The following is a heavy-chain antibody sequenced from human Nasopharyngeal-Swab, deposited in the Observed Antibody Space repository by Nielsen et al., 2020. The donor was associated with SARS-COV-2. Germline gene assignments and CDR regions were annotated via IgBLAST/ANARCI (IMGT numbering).Heavy chain of an antibody. CDR3: ATSSPIYYGSGSQNWFDP. D-gene: IGHD3-10*01. J-gene: IGHJ5*02. CDR1: GYTLTELS. V-gene: IGHV1-24*01. Sequence: ASVKVSCKVSGYTLTELSMHWVRQAPGKGLEWMGGFDPEDGETIYAQKFQGRVTMTEDTSTDTAYMELSSLRSEDTAVYYCATSSPIYYGSGSQNWFDPWGQGTRVTVSS. CDR2: FDPEDGET.